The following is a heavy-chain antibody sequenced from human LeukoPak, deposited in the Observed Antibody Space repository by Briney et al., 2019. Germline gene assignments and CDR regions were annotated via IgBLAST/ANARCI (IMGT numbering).Heavy chain of an antibody. V-gene: IGHV3-9*01. CDR2: ISWNSGSI. Sequence: PGGSLRVSCAASGFTFDDYAMHWVRQAPGNGLEWVSGISWNSGSIGYADSVKGRFTISRDNAKNSLYLQMNSLRAEDTAVYYCARGLYRIAVAGPLYYFDYWGQGTLVTVSS. J-gene: IGHJ4*02. CDR3: ARGLYRIAVAGPLYYFDY. CDR1: GFTFDDYA. D-gene: IGHD6-19*01.